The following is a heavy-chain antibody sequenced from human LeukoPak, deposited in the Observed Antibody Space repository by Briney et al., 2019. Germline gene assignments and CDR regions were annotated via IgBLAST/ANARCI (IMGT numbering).Heavy chain of an antibody. CDR1: GASISTDGFY. CDR3: ARTTTVTAYYFDS. CDR2: IYHNGVT. V-gene: IGHV4-31*03. J-gene: IGHJ4*02. Sequence: SQTLSLTCNVSGASISTDGFYWSWIRQHPGKGLEGIGYIYHNGVTYDNPSLKSRLAISVDTSKNQFSLTLSSVTVADTAVYYCARTTTVTAYYFDSWGQGTLVTVSS. D-gene: IGHD4-17*01.